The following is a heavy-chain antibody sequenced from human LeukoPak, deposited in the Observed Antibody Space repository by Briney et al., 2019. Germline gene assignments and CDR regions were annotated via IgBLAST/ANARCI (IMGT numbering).Heavy chain of an antibody. V-gene: IGHV1-69*13. CDR3: ATVHLSEEYYDFWSGYSY. D-gene: IGHD3-3*01. J-gene: IGHJ4*02. Sequence: SVKVSCKASGGTFSSYAISWVRQAPGQGLEWMGGIIPIFGTANYAQKSQGRVTITADESTSTAYLELSSRRSEDTAVYYCATVHLSEEYYDFWSGYSYWGQATLVTVSS. CDR2: IIPIFGTA. CDR1: GGTFSSYA.